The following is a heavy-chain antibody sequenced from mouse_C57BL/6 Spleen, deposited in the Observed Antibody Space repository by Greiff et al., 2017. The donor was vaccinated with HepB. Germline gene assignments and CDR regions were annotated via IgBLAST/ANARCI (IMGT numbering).Heavy chain of an antibody. Sequence: QVQLQQPGAELVRPGSSVKLSCKASGYTFTSYWMDWVKQRPGPGLEWIGNIYPSDSETHYNQKFKDKATLTVDKSSRTAYMQLSSLTSEDSAVYYCAREGDYDDWYFDVWGTGTTVTVAS. V-gene: IGHV1-61*01. CDR2: IYPSDSET. D-gene: IGHD2-4*01. CDR3: AREGDYDDWYFDV. J-gene: IGHJ1*03. CDR1: GYTFTSYW.